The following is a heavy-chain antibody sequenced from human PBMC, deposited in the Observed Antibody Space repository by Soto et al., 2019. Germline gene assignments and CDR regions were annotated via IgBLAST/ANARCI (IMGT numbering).Heavy chain of an antibody. D-gene: IGHD3-22*01. J-gene: IGHJ4*02. CDR2: IYYSGST. V-gene: IGHV4-59*01. CDR3: AREDSGGYKFFDY. Sequence: SETLSLTCTVSGDSISSYYWSWIRQPPGKGLEWIGYIYYSGSTSYNPSLKCRLTISVDTSKNQFSLRLTPVIAADTAGYSCAREDSGGYKFFDYWGKGTLVTVSS. CDR1: GDSISSYY.